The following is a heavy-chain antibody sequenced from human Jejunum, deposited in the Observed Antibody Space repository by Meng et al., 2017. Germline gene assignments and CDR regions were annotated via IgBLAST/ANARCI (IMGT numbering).Heavy chain of an antibody. Sequence: QWPLPQWCAGLLKPSETLSLTCAVKGGSFGTYYWTWFRQSPEKGLEWIGEINRSGSTSSNPSLKSRVAISMDTSKNQFFLRLDSVTAADTAVYYCARGRSIDFRLAKYDYWGQGTLVTVSS. CDR1: GGSFGTYY. J-gene: IGHJ4*02. D-gene: IGHD3-3*01. V-gene: IGHV4-34*01. CDR3: ARGRSIDFRLAKYDY. CDR2: INRSGST.